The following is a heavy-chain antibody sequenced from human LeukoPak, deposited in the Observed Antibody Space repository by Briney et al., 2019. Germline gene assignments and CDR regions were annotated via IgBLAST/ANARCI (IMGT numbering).Heavy chain of an antibody. V-gene: IGHV4-31*03. CDR3: ASYCSGGSCRIDY. CDR1: GGSISSGGYY. D-gene: IGHD2-15*01. CDR2: IYYSGST. Sequence: SQTLSLTCTVSGGSISSGGYYWSWIRQHPGKGLEWIGYIYYSGSTYYNPSLKSRVTISVDMSKNQFSLKLSSVTAADTAVYYCASYCSGGSCRIDYWGQGTLVTVSS. J-gene: IGHJ4*02.